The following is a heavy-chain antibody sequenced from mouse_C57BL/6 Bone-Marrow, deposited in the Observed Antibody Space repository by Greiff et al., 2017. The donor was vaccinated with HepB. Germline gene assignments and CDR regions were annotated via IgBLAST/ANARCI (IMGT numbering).Heavy chain of an antibody. D-gene: IGHD2-1*01. J-gene: IGHJ2*01. CDR3: ASLYYGPYYFDY. V-gene: IGHV7-3*01. CDR1: GFTFTAYY. Sequence: EVQRVESGGGLVQPGGSLSLSCAASGFTFTAYYLSWVRQPPGKALEWLGFIRNKANGYTTEYSASVKGRFTISRDNSQSILYLQMNALRAEDSATYYCASLYYGPYYFDYWGQGTTLTVSS. CDR2: IRNKANGYTT.